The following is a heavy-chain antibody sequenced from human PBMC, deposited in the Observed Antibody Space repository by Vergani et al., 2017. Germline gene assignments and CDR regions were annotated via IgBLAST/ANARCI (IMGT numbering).Heavy chain of an antibody. D-gene: IGHD3-22*01. Sequence: EVQLLESGGSLKQPGGSVRLSCAASGFTFSTYAMHWVRQAPGEGLEWVSGISGSGGFTYYADSVKGRFTISRDNSKNTMFLQMNNLRAEDTAVYYCAKDNVPGYYDSSGYCDYWGQGTLVTVSS. CDR1: GFTFSTYA. J-gene: IGHJ4*02. CDR2: ISGSGGFT. CDR3: AKDNVPGYYDSSGYCDY. V-gene: IGHV3-23*01.